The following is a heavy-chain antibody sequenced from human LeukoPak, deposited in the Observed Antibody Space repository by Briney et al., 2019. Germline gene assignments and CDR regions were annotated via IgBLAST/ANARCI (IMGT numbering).Heavy chain of an antibody. CDR1: GFTFSSYA. J-gene: IGHJ4*02. Sequence: GGSLRLSCAASGFTFSSYAMSWVRQAPGKGLEWVSAISGSGGSTYYADSVKGRFTISRDNSKNKLYLQMNSLRAEDTAVYYCAKDTTVLLWFGESNPFDYWGQGTLVTVSS. D-gene: IGHD3-10*01. CDR2: ISGSGGST. V-gene: IGHV3-23*01. CDR3: AKDTTVLLWFGESNPFDY.